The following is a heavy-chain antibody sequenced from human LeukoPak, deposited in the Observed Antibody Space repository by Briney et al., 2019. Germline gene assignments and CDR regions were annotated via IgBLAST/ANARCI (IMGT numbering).Heavy chain of an antibody. CDR1: GFTFGSYA. CDR2: IKEDGSEI. V-gene: IGHV3-7*01. D-gene: IGHD2-2*01. Sequence: GGSLRLSCAASGFTFGSYAMHWVRQAPGKGLEWVANIKEDGSEIHHVDSVKGRFTISRDNAKNSLYLQMNSLRAEDTAVYYCARGGYQLIDYWGQGTLVTVSS. J-gene: IGHJ4*02. CDR3: ARGGYQLIDY.